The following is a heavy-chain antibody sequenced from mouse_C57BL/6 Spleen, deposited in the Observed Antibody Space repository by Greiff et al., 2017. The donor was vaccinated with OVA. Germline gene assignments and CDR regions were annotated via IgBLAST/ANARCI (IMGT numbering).Heavy chain of an antibody. J-gene: IGHJ2*01. Sequence: ESGAELVRPGTSVKVSCKASGYAFTNYLIEWVKQRPGQGLEWIGVINPGSGGTNYNEKFKGKATLTTDKSSSTAYMQLSSLTSEDSAVYFCAREGLSNYDYWGQGTTLTVSS. V-gene: IGHV1-54*01. CDR1: GYAFTNYL. CDR3: AREGLSNYDY. CDR2: INPGSGGT. D-gene: IGHD2-5*01.